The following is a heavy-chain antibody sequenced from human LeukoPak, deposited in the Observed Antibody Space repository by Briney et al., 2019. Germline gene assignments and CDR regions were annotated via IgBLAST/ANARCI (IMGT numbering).Heavy chain of an antibody. D-gene: IGHD3-3*01. V-gene: IGHV3-23*01. CDR3: AKDRFDFGVVTPTEFDP. Sequence: GGSLRLSCAASEFTFSTYAMTRVRQAPGKGLEWVSAIGGTDDNTYYADSVKGRFAISRDNSKSTLYLQMNSLRAEDTAVYYCAKDRFDFGVVTPTEFDPWGQGTLVTVSS. CDR1: EFTFSTYA. J-gene: IGHJ5*02. CDR2: IGGTDDNT.